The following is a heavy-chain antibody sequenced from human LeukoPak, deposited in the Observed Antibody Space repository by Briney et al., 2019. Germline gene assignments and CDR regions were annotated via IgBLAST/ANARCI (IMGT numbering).Heavy chain of an antibody. CDR2: VRSKAYGGTT. Sequence: GGSLRLSCTASGFTFGDYGISWVRQAPGKGLEWVSFVRSKAYGGTTEDAASVKGRSTISRDDSKSIAYLQMNSLKTEDTAVYYCTRARGSYYFDYWGQGTPVTVSS. V-gene: IGHV3-49*04. D-gene: IGHD5-12*01. CDR3: TRARGSYYFDY. J-gene: IGHJ4*02. CDR1: GFTFGDYG.